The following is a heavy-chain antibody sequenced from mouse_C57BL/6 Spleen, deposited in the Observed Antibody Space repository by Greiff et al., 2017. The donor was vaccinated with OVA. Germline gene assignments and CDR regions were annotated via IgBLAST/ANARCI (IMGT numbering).Heavy chain of an antibody. V-gene: IGHV3-6*01. D-gene: IGHD1-1*01. J-gene: IGHJ3*01. Sequence: EVKLMESGPGLVKPSQSLSLTCSVTGYSITSGYYWNWIRQFPGNKLEWMGYISYDGSNNYNPSLKNRISITRDTSKNQFFLKLNSVTTEDTATYYCARGGYGSSYEAWFAYWGQGTLVTVSA. CDR3: ARGGYGSSYEAWFAY. CDR1: GYSITSGYY. CDR2: ISYDGSN.